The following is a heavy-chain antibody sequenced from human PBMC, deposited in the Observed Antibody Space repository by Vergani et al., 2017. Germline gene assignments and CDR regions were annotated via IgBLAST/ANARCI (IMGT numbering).Heavy chain of an antibody. Sequence: QMQLVQSGSELKKPGASVKISCKASGYTFTDYPINWIRQVPGQGLEWVGWIDTNTGGRVYGQGVSRRFVFSFDTSVSTAFLEINSLKPEDTAVYYCAPTIRTYDSQDNDFPRIAPWGQGTLVTVSS. CDR2: IDTNTGGR. J-gene: IGHJ5*02. CDR3: APTIRTYDSQDNDFPRIAP. D-gene: IGHD3-16*01. V-gene: IGHV7-4-1*02. CDR1: GYTFTDYP.